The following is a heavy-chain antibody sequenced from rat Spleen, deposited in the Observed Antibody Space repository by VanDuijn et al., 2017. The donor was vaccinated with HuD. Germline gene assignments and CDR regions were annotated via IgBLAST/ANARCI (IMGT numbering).Heavy chain of an antibody. Sequence: EVQLVESGGGLVQPGRSLILSCAASGFSFTDYNMAWVRQAPKKGLEWVATIFYDGSRAYYRDSVKGRFTISRANSENTVYLQMNSLRSEDTATYYCAVAGYGYWGQGVMVTVSS. CDR2: IFYDGSRA. CDR1: GFSFTDYN. D-gene: IGHD4-3*01. V-gene: IGHV5S10*01. CDR3: AVAGYGY. J-gene: IGHJ2*01.